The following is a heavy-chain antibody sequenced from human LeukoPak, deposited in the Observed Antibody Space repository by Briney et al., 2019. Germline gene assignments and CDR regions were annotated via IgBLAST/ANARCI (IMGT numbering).Heavy chain of an antibody. Sequence: GGSLRLSCAASGFTFSSYAMSWVRQAPGKGLEWVSGISGSGPYTFYTDSVKGRFTISRDSSKNTLYLQMNSLRAEGTALYYCAKHGYCSGISCFFDFWGQGTLVTVSS. D-gene: IGHD2-2*03. CDR3: AKHGYCSGISCFFDF. CDR2: ISGSGPYT. V-gene: IGHV3-23*01. CDR1: GFTFSSYA. J-gene: IGHJ4*02.